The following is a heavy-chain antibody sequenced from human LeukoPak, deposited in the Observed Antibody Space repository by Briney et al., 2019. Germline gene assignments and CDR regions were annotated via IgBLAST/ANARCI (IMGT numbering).Heavy chain of an antibody. V-gene: IGHV1-2*02. J-gene: IGHJ4*02. CDR1: GYTFTSYY. Sequence: PVASVKVSCKASGYTFTSYYMHWVRQAPGQGLEWMGWINPNSGGTNYAQKFQGRVTMTRDTSISTAYMELSRLRSDDTAVYYCARDLYLRVDSGSYSYWGQGTLVTVSS. D-gene: IGHD1-26*01. CDR3: ARDLYLRVDSGSYSY. CDR2: INPNSGGT.